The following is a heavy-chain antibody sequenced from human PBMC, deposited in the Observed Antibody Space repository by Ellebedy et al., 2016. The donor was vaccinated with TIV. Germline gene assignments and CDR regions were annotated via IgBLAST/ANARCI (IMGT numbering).Heavy chain of an antibody. D-gene: IGHD4-17*01. CDR3: ARDGTVTTVYYYGMDV. V-gene: IGHV1-18*01. CDR2: ISAYNGNT. CDR1: GYTFTSYG. J-gene: IGHJ6*02. Sequence: ASVKVSCKASGYTFTSYGISWVRQAPGQGLEWMGWISAYNGNTNYAQKLQGRVTMTTDTSTSTAYMELRSLRSDETAVYYCARDGTVTTVYYYGMDVWGQGTTVTVSS.